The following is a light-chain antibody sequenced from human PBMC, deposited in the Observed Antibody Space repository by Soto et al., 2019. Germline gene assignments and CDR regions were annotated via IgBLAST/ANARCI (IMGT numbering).Light chain of an antibody. Sequence: EIVLTQSPATLSLSPRDRATLSCRASQSISSYLAWYQQKPGQAPRLLIYDASKRASGIPARFSGSGSGTDFTLTISSLEPEDFAVYYCQQYGNAPFTFGPGTKVDIK. J-gene: IGKJ3*01. V-gene: IGKV3-11*01. CDR2: DAS. CDR3: QQYGNAPFT. CDR1: QSISSY.